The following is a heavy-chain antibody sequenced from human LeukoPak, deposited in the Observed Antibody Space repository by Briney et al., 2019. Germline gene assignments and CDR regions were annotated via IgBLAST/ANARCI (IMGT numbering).Heavy chain of an antibody. CDR2: INHSGST. CDR1: GGSFSGYY. CDR3: ATGDVSGYYPFDY. Sequence: SETLSLTCAVYGGSFSGYYWSWIRQPPGKGLEWIGEINHSGSTNYNPSLNSRVTMSVDTSKNQFSLKLSSVTAADTAVYYCATGDVSGYYPFDYWGQGTLVTVSA. J-gene: IGHJ4*02. D-gene: IGHD3-3*01. V-gene: IGHV4-34*01.